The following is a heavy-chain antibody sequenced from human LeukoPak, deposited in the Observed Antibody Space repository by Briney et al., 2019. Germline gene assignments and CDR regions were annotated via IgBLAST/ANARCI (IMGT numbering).Heavy chain of an antibody. D-gene: IGHD5-18*01. Sequence: SVKVSCKASGGTFSTYSLSWVRQAPGQGLECLGGIIPIFGTPIYAQRFQGRVTITADDSTRTAYMELRSLRFDDTAVYYCVRRESQRGYSYGPDLYYFDSWGQGTLVTVSS. CDR1: GGTFSTYS. CDR2: IIPIFGTP. J-gene: IGHJ4*02. V-gene: IGHV1-69*13. CDR3: VRRESQRGYSYGPDLYYFDS.